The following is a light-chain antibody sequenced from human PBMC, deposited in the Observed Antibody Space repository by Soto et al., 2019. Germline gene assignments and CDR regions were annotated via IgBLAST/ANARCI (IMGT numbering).Light chain of an antibody. CDR3: QQRINWPRIT. V-gene: IGKV3-11*01. J-gene: IGKJ5*01. Sequence: EIVLTQSPATLSLSPGDRATLSCRASQSVRTSLTWYQQKPGQAPRLVIYDASNRATGIPARFSGSGSGTDYTLTISRLEPEDFPVYYCQQRINWPRITFGQGTRLEIK. CDR2: DAS. CDR1: QSVRTS.